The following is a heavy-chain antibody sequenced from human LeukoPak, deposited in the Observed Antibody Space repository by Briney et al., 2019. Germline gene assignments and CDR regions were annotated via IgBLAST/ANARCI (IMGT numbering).Heavy chain of an antibody. Sequence: PGGSLRLSCAASGFSFSSYWMNWVRQTPGKGLVWVAHINTDGRTTTYADSVKGRFTISRDNAKNSLYLQMESLRAEDTAVYYCAKDTGSPADAITMEDNAFDIWGQGTMVTVSS. V-gene: IGHV3-74*03. CDR3: AKDTGSPADAITMEDNAFDI. D-gene: IGHD3-3*01. J-gene: IGHJ3*02. CDR2: INTDGRTT. CDR1: GFSFSSYW.